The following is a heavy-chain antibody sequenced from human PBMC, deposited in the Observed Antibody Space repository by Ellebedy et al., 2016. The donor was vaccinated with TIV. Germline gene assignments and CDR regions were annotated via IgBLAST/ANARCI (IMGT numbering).Heavy chain of an antibody. Sequence: GGSLRLSCVASGFSFRSYWMSWVRQAPGKGLEWVANIYQDGSAHYYADSVKGRFTISRDNAKNSLFLQMNRLRVEDTAVYYCARRGSYGDYAVQVNSWFDRWGRGTLVSVSS. D-gene: IGHD4-17*01. CDR1: GFSFRSYW. CDR3: ARRGSYGDYAVQVNSWFDR. J-gene: IGHJ5*02. CDR2: IYQDGSAH. V-gene: IGHV3-7*01.